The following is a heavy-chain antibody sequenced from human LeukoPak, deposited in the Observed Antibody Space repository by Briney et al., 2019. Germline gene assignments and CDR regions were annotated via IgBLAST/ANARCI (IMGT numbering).Heavy chain of an antibody. Sequence: PSETLSLTCTVSGGSISSYYWSWIRQPPGKGLEWIGYIYYSGSTNYNPSLKSRVTISVDTSKNQFSLKLSSVTAADTAVYYCARARITMIVPPQCWYFDLWGRGTLVTVSS. V-gene: IGHV4-59*01. J-gene: IGHJ2*01. D-gene: IGHD3-22*01. CDR2: IYYSGST. CDR3: ARARITMIVPPQCWYFDL. CDR1: GGSISSYY.